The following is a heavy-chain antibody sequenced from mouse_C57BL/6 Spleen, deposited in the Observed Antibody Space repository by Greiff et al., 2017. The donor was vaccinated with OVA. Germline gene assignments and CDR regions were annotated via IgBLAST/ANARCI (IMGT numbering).Heavy chain of an antibody. CDR2: IRRNSNNYAS. Sequence: EVKLVESGGGLVQPKGSLKLSCAASGFSFNTYAMNWVRQAPGKGLEWVALIRRNSNNYASYYADSVKARFTISRDDSESMLYLQMNNLKTEDTAMYYCVRLSGESFAYWGQGTLVTVSA. CDR1: GFSFNTYA. CDR3: VRLSGESFAY. D-gene: IGHD6-2*01. V-gene: IGHV10-1*01. J-gene: IGHJ3*01.